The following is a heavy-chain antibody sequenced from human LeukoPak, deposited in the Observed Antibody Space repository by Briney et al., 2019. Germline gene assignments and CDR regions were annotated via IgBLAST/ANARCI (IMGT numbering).Heavy chain of an antibody. J-gene: IGHJ4*02. CDR1: GGSISSGDYY. V-gene: IGHV4-30-4*01. CDR2: IYYSGST. Sequence: SETLSLTCTVSGGSISSGDYYWSWIRQPPGKGLEWIGYIYYSGSTYYNPSLKSRVTISVDTSKNQFSLKLSSVTAADTAVYYCARAVYFPAGEYYFDYWGQGTLVTVSS. D-gene: IGHD3-10*01. CDR3: ARAVYFPAGEYYFDY.